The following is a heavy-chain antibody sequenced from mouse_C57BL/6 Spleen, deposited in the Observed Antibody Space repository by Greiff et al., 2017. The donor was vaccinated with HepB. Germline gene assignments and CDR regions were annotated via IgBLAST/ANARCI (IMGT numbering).Heavy chain of an antibody. Sequence: VQLQQSGPGLVKPSQSLSLTCSVTGYSITSGYYWNWIRQFPGNKLEWMGYISYDGSNNYNPSLKNRISITRDTSKNQFFLKLNSVTTEDTATYYCARVSSYGDYWGQGTTLTVSS. J-gene: IGHJ2*01. CDR2: ISYDGSN. CDR3: ARVSSYGDY. V-gene: IGHV3-6*01. CDR1: GYSITSGYY. D-gene: IGHD1-1*01.